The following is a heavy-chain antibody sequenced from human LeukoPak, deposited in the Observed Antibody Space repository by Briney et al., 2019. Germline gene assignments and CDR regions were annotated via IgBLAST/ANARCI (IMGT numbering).Heavy chain of an antibody. J-gene: IGHJ4*02. CDR2: IRSNTYGGTA. Sequence: GGSLRLSCTASGFTFGDYAMSWFRQAAGKGLEWVGFIRSNTYGGTAEYAASVKGRFTISRDDSKSIAYLQMNSLKTEDTAVYYCTKGDYHAYWGQGTLATVSS. V-gene: IGHV3-49*03. CDR3: TKGDYHAY. CDR1: GFTFGDYA.